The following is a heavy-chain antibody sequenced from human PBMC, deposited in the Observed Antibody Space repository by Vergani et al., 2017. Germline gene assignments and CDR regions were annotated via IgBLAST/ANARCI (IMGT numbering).Heavy chain of an antibody. CDR1: GGSISSYY. CDR3: ARESWYSSSYYYYYYMDV. V-gene: IGHV4-4*07. J-gene: IGHJ6*03. CDR2: IYTSGST. Sequence: VQLQESGPGLVKPSETLSLTCTVSGGSISSYYWSWIRQPAGKGLEWIGRIYTSGSTNYNPSLKSRVTMSVDTSKNQFSLKLSSVTAADTAVYYCARESWYSSSYYYYYYMDVWGKGTTVTVSS. D-gene: IGHD6-13*01.